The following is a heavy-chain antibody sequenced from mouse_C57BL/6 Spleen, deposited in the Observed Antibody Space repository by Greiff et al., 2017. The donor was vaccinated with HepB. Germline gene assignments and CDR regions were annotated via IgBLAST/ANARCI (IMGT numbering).Heavy chain of an antibody. J-gene: IGHJ4*01. V-gene: IGHV1-82*01. CDR1: GYAFSSSW. Sequence: VKVVESGPELVKPGASVKISCKASGYAFSSSWMNWVKQRPGKGLEWIGRIYPGDGDTNYNGKFKGKATLTADKSSSTAYMQLSSLTSEDSAVYFCARSYGNYVDYAMDYWGQGTSVTVSS. CDR2: IYPGDGDT. CDR3: ARSYGNYVDYAMDY. D-gene: IGHD2-1*01.